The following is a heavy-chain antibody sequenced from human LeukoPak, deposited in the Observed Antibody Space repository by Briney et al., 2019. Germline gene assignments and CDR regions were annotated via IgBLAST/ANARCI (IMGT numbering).Heavy chain of an antibody. D-gene: IGHD3-22*01. J-gene: IGHJ4*02. CDR1: GLTFSSYG. Sequence: GGSLRLSCAASGLTFSSYGMHWVRQAPGKGLEWVAFIRYDGSNKYYADSVKGRFTISRDNSKNTLYLQMNSLRAEDTAVYYCVKDPTHYRVWDDYDSRRLSHWGQGTLVTVSS. CDR3: VKDPTHYRVWDDYDSRRLSH. V-gene: IGHV3-30*02. CDR2: IRYDGSNK.